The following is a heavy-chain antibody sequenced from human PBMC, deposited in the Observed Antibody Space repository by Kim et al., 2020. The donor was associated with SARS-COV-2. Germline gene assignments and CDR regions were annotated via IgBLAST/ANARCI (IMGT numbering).Heavy chain of an antibody. J-gene: IGHJ4*02. CDR2: SEK. CDR3: ARGELEGDY. D-gene: IGHD1-1*01. V-gene: IGHV3-7*04. Sequence: SEKYYVDSVKGRFTISRDNAKNSLYLQMNSLRAEDTAVYYCARGELEGDYWGQGTLVTVSS.